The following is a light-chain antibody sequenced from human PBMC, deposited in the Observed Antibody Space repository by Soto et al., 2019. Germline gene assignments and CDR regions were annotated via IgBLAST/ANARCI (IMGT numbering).Light chain of an antibody. V-gene: IGKV1-12*01. CDR3: QQGDSFPFT. CDR1: QDISSW. CDR2: AAS. J-gene: IGKJ4*01. Sequence: DIQMTQSPSSVSASVGDTVTITCRASQDISSWVAWYQQKPGKAPKLLISAASSLQSGVPTRLSGSGSGTDFTLIISGLQPEDFATYFCQQGDSFPFTFGGGTKVEIK.